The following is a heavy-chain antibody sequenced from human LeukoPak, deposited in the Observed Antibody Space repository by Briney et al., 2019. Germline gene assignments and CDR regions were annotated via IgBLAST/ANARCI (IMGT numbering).Heavy chain of an antibody. CDR2: ISAYNGNT. CDR3: ARYYDSSGDGSKDYYGMDV. Sequence: ASVKVSCKASGYTFTSYGISWVRQAPGQGLEWMGWISAYNGNTNYAQKNQGRVTMTVDTSTSTAYMELRSLISDDTAVYYCARYYDSSGDGSKDYYGMDVWGQGTTVTVSS. CDR1: GYTFTSYG. V-gene: IGHV1-18*01. J-gene: IGHJ6*02. D-gene: IGHD3-22*01.